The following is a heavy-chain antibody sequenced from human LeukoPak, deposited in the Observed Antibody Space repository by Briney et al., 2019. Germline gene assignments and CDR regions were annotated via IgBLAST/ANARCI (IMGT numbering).Heavy chain of an antibody. CDR2: ISYDGSNK. Sequence: AGGSLRLSCAASGFTFSSYAMHWVRQAPGKGLEWVAVISYDGSNKYSADSVKGRFSVSRDTSKNTLYLQMNSLRDEDTAVYYCARDRYSGTAYGGIDNWGQGTLVTVSS. V-gene: IGHV3-30-3*01. D-gene: IGHD5-12*01. CDR3: ARDRYSGTAYGGIDN. J-gene: IGHJ4*02. CDR1: GFTFSSYA.